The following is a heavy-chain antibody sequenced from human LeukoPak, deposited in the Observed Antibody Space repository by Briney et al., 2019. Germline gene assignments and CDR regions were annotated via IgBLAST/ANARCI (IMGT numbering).Heavy chain of an antibody. J-gene: IGHJ4*02. CDR2: INPNSGGT. Sequence: GASVKVSCKASGYTFTGYYMHWGRQAPGQGLEWMGWINPNSGGTNYAQKFQGRVTMTRDTSISTAYMELSRLRSDDTAVYYCARAGSIVVVVAALFDYWGQGTLVTVSS. V-gene: IGHV1-2*02. D-gene: IGHD2-15*01. CDR3: ARAGSIVVVVAALFDY. CDR1: GYTFTGYY.